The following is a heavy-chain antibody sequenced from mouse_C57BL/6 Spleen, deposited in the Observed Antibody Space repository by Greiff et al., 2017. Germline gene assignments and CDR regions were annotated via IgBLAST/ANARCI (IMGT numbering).Heavy chain of an antibody. CDR3: ARNWGNPYYFDY. CDR1: GFSLTSYG. V-gene: IGHV2-2*01. Sequence: VQLQQSGPGLVQPSPSLSITCTVSGFSLTSYGVHWVRQSPGKGLEWLGVIWSGGSTAYNAAFISRLSISKDNSKSQVFFKMNSLQADDTAIYYCARNWGNPYYFDYWGQGTTLTVSS. J-gene: IGHJ2*01. D-gene: IGHD2-1*01. CDR2: IWSGGST.